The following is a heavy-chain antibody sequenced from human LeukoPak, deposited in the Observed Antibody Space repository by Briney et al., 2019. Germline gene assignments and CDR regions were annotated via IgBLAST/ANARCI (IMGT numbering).Heavy chain of an antibody. CDR2: ISYDGSNK. D-gene: IGHD4-17*01. CDR3: AKAIANDYGDDEYFQH. Sequence: GGSLRLSCAASGFTFSSYGMHWVRQAPGKGLEWVAVISYDGSNKHYADSVKGRFTISRDNSKNTLYLQMNSLRAEDTAVYYCAKAIANDYGDDEYFQHWGQGTLVTVSS. CDR1: GFTFSSYG. J-gene: IGHJ1*01. V-gene: IGHV3-30*18.